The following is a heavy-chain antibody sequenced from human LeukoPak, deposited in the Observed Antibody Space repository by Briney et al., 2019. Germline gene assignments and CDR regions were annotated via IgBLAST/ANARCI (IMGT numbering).Heavy chain of an antibody. CDR3: ATQRMGGY. J-gene: IGHJ4*02. CDR2: IYSGGST. V-gene: IGHV3-53*01. D-gene: IGHD1-26*01. CDR1: GFTFSSYA. Sequence: PGGSLRLSCAASGFTFSSYAMSWVRQAPGKGLEWVSIIYSGGSTYYADSVKGRFTISRDNSKNTLYLQMNSLRAEDTAVYYCATQRMGGYWGQGTLVTVSS.